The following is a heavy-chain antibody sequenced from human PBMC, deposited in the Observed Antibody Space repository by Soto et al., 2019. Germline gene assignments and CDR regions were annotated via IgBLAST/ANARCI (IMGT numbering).Heavy chain of an antibody. Sequence: QITLKESGPTLVKPTQTLTLTCTFSGFSLSTSGGGVGWIRQPPGKALEGLALIYWNDDKRYSPSLKTRLTITKDTSKNQVVLTMTNMDPVDTATYYCAHSFYKRWFDPWGQGTLVTVSS. CDR3: AHSFYKRWFDP. CDR1: GFSLSTSGGG. V-gene: IGHV2-5*01. CDR2: IYWNDDK. J-gene: IGHJ5*02. D-gene: IGHD1-20*01.